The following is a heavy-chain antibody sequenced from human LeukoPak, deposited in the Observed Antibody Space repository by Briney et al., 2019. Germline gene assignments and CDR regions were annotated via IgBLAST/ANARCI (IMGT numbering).Heavy chain of an antibody. CDR3: ASAAGDIAVAGTLFDY. D-gene: IGHD6-19*01. CDR2: IIPSFGTA. J-gene: IGHJ4*02. V-gene: IGHV1-69*13. CDR1: GGTFSSYA. Sequence: GASVKVSCKASGGTFSSYAISLVRQARGQGLELVGGIIPSFGTANCAQKFEGRVMIIAGESTSTAYMELSSLRPEHTAVYYCASAAGDIAVAGTLFDYWGQGTLVTVSS.